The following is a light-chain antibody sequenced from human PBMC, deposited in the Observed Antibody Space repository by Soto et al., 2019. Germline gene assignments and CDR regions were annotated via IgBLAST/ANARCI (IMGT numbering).Light chain of an antibody. CDR3: QQYGNSPWA. V-gene: IGKV3-20*01. Sequence: ETVLTQSPGTLSLSAGERATLSCRASQTVSNRYVAWYQHKPGQAPRVLIYAASSRTPGIPDRFSGSGSGTEFTLTISRLEPEDFAVYYCQQYGNSPWAFGQGTKVEI. CDR2: AAS. J-gene: IGKJ1*01. CDR1: QTVSNRY.